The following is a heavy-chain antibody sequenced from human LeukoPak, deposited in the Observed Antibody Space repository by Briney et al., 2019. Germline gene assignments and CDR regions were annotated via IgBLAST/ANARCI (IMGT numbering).Heavy chain of an antibody. D-gene: IGHD3-16*02. CDR3: AKDQGFVTTFGGVIDYFDY. J-gene: IGHJ4*02. V-gene: IGHV6-1*01. CDR1: GDSVSSNSAA. Sequence: QTLSLTCAISGDSVSSNSAAWNWIRQSPSRGLEWLGRTYYRSKWYNDYAVSVKSRITINPDTSKNQFSLQLNSVTPEDTAVYYCAKDQGFVTTFGGVIDYFDYWGQGTLVTVSS. CDR2: TYYRSKWYN.